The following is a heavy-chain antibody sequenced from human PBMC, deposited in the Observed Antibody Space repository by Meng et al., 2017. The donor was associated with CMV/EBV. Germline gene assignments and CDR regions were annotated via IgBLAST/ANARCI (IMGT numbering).Heavy chain of an antibody. CDR3: ARYPNLLAYYYDSSGWY. V-gene: IGHV3-7*01. J-gene: IGHJ4*02. CDR1: GFTFSSYW. D-gene: IGHD3-22*01. CDR2: IKQDGSEK. Sequence: GESLKISCAASGFTFSSYWMSWVRQAPGKGLEWVANIKQDGSEKYYVDSVKGRFTISRDNAKNSLYLQMNSLRAEDTAVYYCARYPNLLAYYYDSSGWYWGQGTLLTVSS.